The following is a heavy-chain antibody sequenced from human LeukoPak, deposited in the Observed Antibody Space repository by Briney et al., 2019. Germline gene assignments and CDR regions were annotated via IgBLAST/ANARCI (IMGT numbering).Heavy chain of an antibody. D-gene: IGHD6-13*01. CDR1: GGSISSYY. CDR3: ASILAAAGTRWFDP. J-gene: IGHJ5*02. CDR2: IYYSGST. Sequence: NPSETLSLTCTVSGGSISSYYWSWIRQPPGKGLEWIGYIYYSGSTNYNPSLKSRVTISVDTSKNQFSLKLSSVTAADTAVYYCASILAAAGTRWFDPWGQGTLVTVSS. V-gene: IGHV4-59*01.